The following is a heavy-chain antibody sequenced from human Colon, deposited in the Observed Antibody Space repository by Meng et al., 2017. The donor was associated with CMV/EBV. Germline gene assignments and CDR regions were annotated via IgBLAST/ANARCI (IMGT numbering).Heavy chain of an antibody. Sequence: GESLKISCAVSGFTFSDAWMNWVRQAPGKGLEWVGRMRSKSEKWRIEYAAPVIGRFTISRDDSRHMSILQMDSLGAEDTAVYYCATGQDRYHYWGQGTLVTVSS. J-gene: IGHJ4*02. CDR3: ATGQDRYHY. V-gene: IGHV3-15*01. D-gene: IGHD1-1*01. CDR2: MRSKSEKWRI. CDR1: GFTFSDAW.